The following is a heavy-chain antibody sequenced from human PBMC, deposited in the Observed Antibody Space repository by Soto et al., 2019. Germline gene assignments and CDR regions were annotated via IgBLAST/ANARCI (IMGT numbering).Heavy chain of an antibody. D-gene: IGHD3-22*01. CDR3: TSYSMWYYYDSSGSPPNDY. CDR1: GFTFSGSA. J-gene: IGHJ4*02. V-gene: IGHV3-73*01. Sequence: GGSLRLSCAASGFTFSGSAMHWVRQASGKGLEWVGRIRSKANSYATAYAASVKGRFTISRDDSKNTAYLQMNSLKTEDTAVYYCTSYSMWYYYDSSGSPPNDYWGQGTLVTVSS. CDR2: IRSKANSYAT.